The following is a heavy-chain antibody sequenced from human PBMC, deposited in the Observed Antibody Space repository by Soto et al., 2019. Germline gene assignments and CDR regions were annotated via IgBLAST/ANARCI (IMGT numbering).Heavy chain of an antibody. CDR1: GYTFTSYG. V-gene: IGHV1-18*04. Sequence: GASVKVSCKASGYTFTSYGISWVRQAPGQGLEWMGWISAYNGNTNYAQKLQGRVTMTTDTSTSTAYMELRSLRSDDTAVYYCARGNLEPSYDIVLMVYATYYFDYWGQGTLVTVSS. CDR3: ARGNLEPSYDIVLMVYATYYFDY. CDR2: ISAYNGNT. J-gene: IGHJ4*02. D-gene: IGHD2-8*01.